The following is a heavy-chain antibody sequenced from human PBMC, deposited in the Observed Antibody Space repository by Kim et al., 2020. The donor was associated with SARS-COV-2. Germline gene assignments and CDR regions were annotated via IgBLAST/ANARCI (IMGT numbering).Heavy chain of an antibody. V-gene: IGHV3-30*18. CDR2: ISYDGSNK. D-gene: IGHD6-13*01. CDR1: GFTFSSYG. Sequence: GGSLRLSCAASGFTFSSYGMHWVRQAPGKGLEWVAVISYDGSNKYYADSVKGRFTISRDNSKNTLYLQMNSLRAEDTAVYYCAKALTHSRGGYFDYWGQG. J-gene: IGHJ4*02. CDR3: AKALTHSRGGYFDY.